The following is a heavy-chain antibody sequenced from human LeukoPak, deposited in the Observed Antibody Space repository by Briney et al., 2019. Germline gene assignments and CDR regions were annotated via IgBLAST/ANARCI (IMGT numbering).Heavy chain of an antibody. V-gene: IGHV1-46*01. CDR2: INPSGGST. Sequence: GASVKVSCKASGYTFTSYYMHWVRQAPGQGLEWMGIINPSGGSTSYAQKFQGRVTMTRDMSTSTVYMELSSLRSEDTAVYYCARDPYHLAARPGYYYYYMDVWGKGTTVTVSS. D-gene: IGHD6-6*01. CDR3: ARDPYHLAARPGYYYYYMDV. CDR1: GYTFTSYY. J-gene: IGHJ6*03.